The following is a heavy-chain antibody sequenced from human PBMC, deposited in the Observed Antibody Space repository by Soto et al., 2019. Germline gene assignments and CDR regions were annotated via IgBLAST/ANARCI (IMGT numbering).Heavy chain of an antibody. D-gene: IGHD4-17*01. Sequence: QVQLQESGPGLVKPSQTLSLTCTVSGGSISSGDYYWSWIRQPPGKGMEWIGYIYYSGSTYYKPSLKSRVTISVDTSKNQFSLKLSSVTAADTAVYYCARDEVDYGGGQSYCDYWGKGTLVTVSS. CDR3: ARDEVDYGGGQSYCDY. CDR1: GGSISSGDYY. CDR2: IYYSGST. J-gene: IGHJ4*02. V-gene: IGHV4-30-4*01.